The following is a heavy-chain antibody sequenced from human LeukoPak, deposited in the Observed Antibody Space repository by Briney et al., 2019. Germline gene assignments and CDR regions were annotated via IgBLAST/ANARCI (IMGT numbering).Heavy chain of an antibody. V-gene: IGHV3-21*01. Sequence: GGSLRLSCAASGFTFSSYSMNWVRQAPGKGLEWVSSISSSSSYIYYADSVKGRFTISRDNAKNSLYLQMNSLRAEDTAVYYCARDLRGSSWSNWFDPWGQGTLVTVSS. CDR1: GFTFSSYS. D-gene: IGHD6-13*01. J-gene: IGHJ5*02. CDR2: ISSSSSYI. CDR3: ARDLRGSSWSNWFDP.